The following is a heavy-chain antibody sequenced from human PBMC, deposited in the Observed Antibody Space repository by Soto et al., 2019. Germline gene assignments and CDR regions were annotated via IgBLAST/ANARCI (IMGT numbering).Heavy chain of an antibody. CDR2: IIPIFGTA. V-gene: IGHV1-69*05. CDR1: GGTFSSYA. Sequence: QVQLVQSGAEVKKPGSSVKVSCKASGGTFSSYAISWVRQAPGQGLEWMGGIIPIFGTANYAQKFQGRVTITTDESTSTVYMELSSLRSEDTVVYYCASGSTVVTPVAFDIWGQGTMVTVSS. J-gene: IGHJ3*02. D-gene: IGHD2-21*02. CDR3: ASGSTVVTPVAFDI.